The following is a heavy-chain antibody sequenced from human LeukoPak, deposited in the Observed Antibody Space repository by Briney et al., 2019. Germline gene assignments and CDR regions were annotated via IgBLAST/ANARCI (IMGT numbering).Heavy chain of an antibody. CDR1: GFTFSNAW. CDR2: IKSKTDGGTT. D-gene: IGHD1-26*01. J-gene: IGHJ4*02. Sequence: GGSLRLSCAASGFTFSNAWMSWVRQAPGKGLEWVGRIKSKTDGGTTDYAAPVKGRFTISRDDSKNTLYLQMNSLRAEDTAVYYCAKNEGANYFDYWGQGTLVTVSS. CDR3: AKNEGANYFDY. V-gene: IGHV3-15*01.